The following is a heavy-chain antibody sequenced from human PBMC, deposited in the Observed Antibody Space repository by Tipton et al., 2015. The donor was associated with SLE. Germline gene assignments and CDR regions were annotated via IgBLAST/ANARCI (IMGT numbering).Heavy chain of an antibody. CDR1: GDSINNDYS. J-gene: IGHJ3*02. CDR3: ARRSVFLEWQPIDAFDI. CDR2: IYYSGST. D-gene: IGHD3-3*01. Sequence: TLSLTCSVSGDSINNDYSWGWIRQPPGKGLEWIGNIYYSGSTYYNPSLKSRVTISVDTSKNQFSLKLSSVTAADTAVYYCARRSVFLEWQPIDAFDIWGQGTMVIVSS. V-gene: IGHV4-39*01.